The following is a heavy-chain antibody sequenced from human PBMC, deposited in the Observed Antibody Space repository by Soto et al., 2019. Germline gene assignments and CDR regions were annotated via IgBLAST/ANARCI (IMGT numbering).Heavy chain of an antibody. D-gene: IGHD2-15*01. CDR1: GDSVSSNSAT. CDR3: ARAAVAFDAFDL. Sequence: QLQQSGPGLVKPSQTLSLTCGISGDSVSSNSATWNWIRQSPSRVLEWLGRTYLRSKWYNEYAVSVKSRIAISPDTSKNHFSLQLSSVTPEDTAVYFCARAAVAFDAFDLWGQGTVVTVSS. J-gene: IGHJ3*01. V-gene: IGHV6-1*01. CDR2: TYLRSKWYN.